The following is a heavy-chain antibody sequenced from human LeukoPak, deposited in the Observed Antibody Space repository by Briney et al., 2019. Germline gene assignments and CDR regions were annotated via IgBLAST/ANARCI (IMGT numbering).Heavy chain of an antibody. CDR1: GFTFSAYD. V-gene: IGHV3-13*01. CDR3: ARGSGPGVTTIDS. Sequence: PGGSLRLSCAASGFTFSAYDMLWVRQAPGEGLEWVSAFHTDGGIYYLDSVKGRFTISREDAKNSLYLQMHTLRAGDTAVYYCARGSGPGVTTIDSWGQGTLVIVSS. J-gene: IGHJ4*02. CDR2: FHTDGGI. D-gene: IGHD4-17*01.